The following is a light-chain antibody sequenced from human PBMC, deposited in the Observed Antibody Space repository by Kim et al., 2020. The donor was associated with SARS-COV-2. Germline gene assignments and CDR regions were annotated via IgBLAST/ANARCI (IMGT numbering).Light chain of an antibody. CDR3: QQSYSTLPYT. J-gene: IGKJ2*01. Sequence: DIQMTQSPSSLSASVGDRVTITCRASQSVSSYLNWYQLKPGKAPKLLIYAASSLQSGVPSRFSGSGSGTDFTLTISSLQPEDFATYYCQQSYSTLPYTFGQGTKLESN. V-gene: IGKV1-39*01. CDR2: AAS. CDR1: QSVSSY.